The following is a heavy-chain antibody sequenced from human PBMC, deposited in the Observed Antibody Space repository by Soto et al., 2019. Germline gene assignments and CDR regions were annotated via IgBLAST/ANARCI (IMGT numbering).Heavy chain of an antibody. CDR3: ARRFPTLRFDP. CDR2: IYYSGST. D-gene: IGHD2-21*01. V-gene: IGHV4-30-4*01. CDR1: GGSISSGDYY. J-gene: IGHJ5*02. Sequence: SETLSLTCTVSGGSISSGDYYWIWIRQPPGKGLEWIGYIYYSGSTYYNPSLKSRVTISVDTSKNQFSLKLSSVTAADTAVYYCARRFPTLRFDPWGQGTLVTVSS.